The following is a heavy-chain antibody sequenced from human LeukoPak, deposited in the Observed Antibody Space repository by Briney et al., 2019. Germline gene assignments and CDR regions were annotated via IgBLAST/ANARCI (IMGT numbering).Heavy chain of an antibody. D-gene: IGHD5-18*01. CDR3: ARDRGYSYGFYFYMDV. Sequence: GGSLRLSCAASGFSFSIYAMSWVRQAPGKGLEWVSSISSSSSYIYYADSVKGRFTISRDNAKNSLYLQMNSLRAEDTAVYYCARDRGYSYGFYFYMDVWGKGTTVTVSS. CDR1: GFSFSIYA. V-gene: IGHV3-21*01. CDR2: ISSSSSYI. J-gene: IGHJ6*03.